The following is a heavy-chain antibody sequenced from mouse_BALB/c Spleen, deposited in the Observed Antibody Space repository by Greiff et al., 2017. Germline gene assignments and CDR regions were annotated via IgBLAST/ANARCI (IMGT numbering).Heavy chain of an antibody. Sequence: VQLQQSGPELEKPGASVKISCKASGYSFTDYNMYWVKQSHGKSLEWIGDIDPYNGGTSYNQKFKGKATLTVDKSSSTTFMHLNSLTSEDSAVYDCARSSLSRQNYAMDYWGQGTSVTVSS. D-gene: IGHD6-1*01. CDR3: ARSSLSRQNYAMDY. V-gene: IGHV1S135*01. CDR1: GYSFTDYN. CDR2: IDPYNGGT. J-gene: IGHJ4*01.